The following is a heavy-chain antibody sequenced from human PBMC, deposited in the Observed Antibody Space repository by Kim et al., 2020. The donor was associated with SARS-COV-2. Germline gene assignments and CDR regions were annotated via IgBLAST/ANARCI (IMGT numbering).Heavy chain of an antibody. CDR3: ANLWFGETSAPFDY. Sequence: ADSVKGRFTISRDNSKNTLYLQMNSLRAEDTAVYYCANLWFGETSAPFDYWGQGTLVTVSS. V-gene: IGHV3-23*01. J-gene: IGHJ4*02. D-gene: IGHD3-10*01.